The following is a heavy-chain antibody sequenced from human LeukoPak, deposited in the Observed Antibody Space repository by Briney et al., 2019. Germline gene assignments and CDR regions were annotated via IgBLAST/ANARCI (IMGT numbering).Heavy chain of an antibody. CDR2: IRYDGSNK. CDR3: AGEDSSSSLLFDY. D-gene: IGHD6-6*01. V-gene: IGHV3-30*02. J-gene: IGHJ4*02. CDR1: GFTFSSYG. Sequence: GGSLRLSCAASGFTFSSYGMHWVRQAPGKGLEWVAFIRYDGSNKYYADSVKGRFTISRDNSKNTLYLQMNSLRAEDTAVYYCAGEDSSSSLLFDYWGQGTLVTVSS.